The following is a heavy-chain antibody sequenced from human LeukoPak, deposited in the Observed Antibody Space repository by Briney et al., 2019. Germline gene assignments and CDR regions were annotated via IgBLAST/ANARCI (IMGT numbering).Heavy chain of an antibody. CDR1: GGSISSSGSY. J-gene: IGHJ4*02. V-gene: IGHV4-31*03. CDR2: IFSSGDP. D-gene: IGHD1-26*01. CDR3: ARHGGSYTFDY. Sequence: PSQTLCLTCSVSGGSISSSGSYWSWIRQHPERGLEWIGYIFSSGDPYYNPSLKSRLTIAVDTSTKQFSLKLNSVTAADTAVYYCARHGGSYTFDYWGQGTLVTVSS.